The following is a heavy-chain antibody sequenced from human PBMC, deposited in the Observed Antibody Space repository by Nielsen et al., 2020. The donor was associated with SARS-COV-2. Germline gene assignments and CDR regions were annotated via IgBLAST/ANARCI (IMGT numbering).Heavy chain of an antibody. CDR1: GFTFSKYA. J-gene: IGHJ4*02. D-gene: IGHD6-25*01. CDR2: IFSNGAAA. CDR3: AKAFRSSDWVRAATDF. Sequence: GESLKISCAASGFTFSKYAMSWVRQSPGKGLEWVSGIFSNGAAAWYAESVKGRFTISRDNSKNTLYLQMNSLRAEDTAVYYCAKAFRSSDWVRAATDFWGQGTLVTVSS. V-gene: IGHV3-23*01.